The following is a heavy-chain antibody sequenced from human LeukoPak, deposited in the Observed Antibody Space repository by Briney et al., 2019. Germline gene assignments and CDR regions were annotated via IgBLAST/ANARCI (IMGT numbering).Heavy chain of an antibody. Sequence: ASVKVSCKASGHNFTDHYLHWVRQAPGQGLEWMGWISAYNGNTNYAQKLQGRVTMTTDTSTSTAYMELRSLRSDDTAVYYCARGSSSWYGQYFQHWGQGTLVTVSS. V-gene: IGHV1-18*04. CDR1: GHNFTDHY. CDR2: ISAYNGNT. CDR3: ARGSSSWYGQYFQH. D-gene: IGHD6-13*01. J-gene: IGHJ1*01.